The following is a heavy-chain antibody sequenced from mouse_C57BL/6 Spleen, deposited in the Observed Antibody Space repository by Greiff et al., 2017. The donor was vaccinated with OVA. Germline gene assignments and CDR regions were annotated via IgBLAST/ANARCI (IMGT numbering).Heavy chain of an antibody. CDR3: ARSIYGSSSWFAY. J-gene: IGHJ3*01. Sequence: VQLQQSGAELVMPGASVKLSCKASGYTFTSYWMHWVKQRPGQGLEWIGEIDPSDSYTNYNQKFKGKSTLTVDKSSSTAYMQLSSLTSEDSAVYYCARSIYGSSSWFAYWGQGTLVTVSA. CDR1: GYTFTSYW. CDR2: IDPSDSYT. D-gene: IGHD1-1*01. V-gene: IGHV1-69*01.